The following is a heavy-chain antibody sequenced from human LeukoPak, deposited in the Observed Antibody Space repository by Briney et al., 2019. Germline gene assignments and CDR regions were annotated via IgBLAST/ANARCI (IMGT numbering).Heavy chain of an antibody. Sequence: PGGSLRLSCAASEFTLSSYAMSWVRQAPGKGLEWVSLISGSGGRTYYADSVKGRFTISRDNSKNTLYLQMNSLRAEDTAVFYCAKEPRHCGGDCFSLLDYWGQGTLVTVSS. CDR2: ISGSGGRT. CDR3: AKEPRHCGGDCFSLLDY. CDR1: EFTLSSYA. V-gene: IGHV3-23*01. J-gene: IGHJ4*02. D-gene: IGHD2-21*02.